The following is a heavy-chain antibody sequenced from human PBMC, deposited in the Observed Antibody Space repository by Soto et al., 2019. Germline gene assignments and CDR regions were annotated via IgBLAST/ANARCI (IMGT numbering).Heavy chain of an antibody. CDR2: IYWRDDR. Sequence: SGPTLVNPTQTLTLTCIFSGFSLSTSGVGVGWIRQPPGKALEWLALIYWRDDRRYSPSLMHRLTITKDTSKNQVVLTISDMDPVDTATYYCAFLDRPGDGFPQRGQGALVTVS. CDR3: AFLDRPGDGFPQ. V-gene: IGHV2-5*01. J-gene: IGHJ4*02. D-gene: IGHD3-10*01. CDR1: GFSLSTSGVG.